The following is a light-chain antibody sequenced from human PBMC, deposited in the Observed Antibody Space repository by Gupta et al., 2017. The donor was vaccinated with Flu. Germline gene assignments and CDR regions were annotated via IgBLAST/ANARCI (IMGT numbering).Light chain of an antibody. V-gene: IGLV2-14*03. CDR1: STNIAYNY. CDR2: SVT. J-gene: IGLJ2*01. CDR3: AAYSDTSTLVV. Sequence: TSTNIAYNYVTWYQLLPDKAPKLMIYSVTHRPSGVSDRFSGSKSGYSASLTITGLQAEDEADYYCAAYSDTSTLVVFGGGTKLTVL.